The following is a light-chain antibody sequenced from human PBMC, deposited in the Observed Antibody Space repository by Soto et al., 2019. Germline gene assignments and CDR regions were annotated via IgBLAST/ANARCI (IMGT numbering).Light chain of an antibody. Sequence: QSALTQPASVSGSPGQSITISCTGTSSDIGGYNYVSWYQHHPGKAPKLIIYEVSNRPSGVSNRFSGSKSGDTASLTISGLQAEDEADYYYSSYTSSNTLNYVFGTGTKVTVL. V-gene: IGLV2-14*01. CDR2: EVS. CDR1: SSDIGGYNY. CDR3: SSYTSSNTLNYV. J-gene: IGLJ1*01.